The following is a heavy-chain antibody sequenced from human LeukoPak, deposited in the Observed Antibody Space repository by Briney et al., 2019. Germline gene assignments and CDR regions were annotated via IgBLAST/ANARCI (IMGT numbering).Heavy chain of an antibody. Sequence: PSETLSLTCTVPGGSISSSSYYWGWIRQPPGNGLEWIGCIYYSGSTYYNPSLKSRVTISVDTSKNQCSLKLISVPAADTAVYYCARGYWEVDYWGQGTLVTVSS. CDR1: GGSISSSSYY. CDR3: ARGYWEVDY. CDR2: IYYSGST. J-gene: IGHJ4*02. D-gene: IGHD1-26*01. V-gene: IGHV4-39*01.